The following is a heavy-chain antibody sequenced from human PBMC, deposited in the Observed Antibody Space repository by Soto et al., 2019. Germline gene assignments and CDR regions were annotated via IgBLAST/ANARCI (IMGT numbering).Heavy chain of an antibody. CDR1: GFTFISYA. CDR2: ISGSGGST. Sequence: EVQLLESGGGLVQPGGSLRLYCAASGFTFISYAMSWVRQAPGKGLEWVSAISGSGGSTYYADSVTGRFTISRDNSKNTLYLQMNSLRAEDTAVYYCAKDGDGDSRAFDIWGQGTMVTVSS. V-gene: IGHV3-23*01. D-gene: IGHD4-17*01. J-gene: IGHJ3*02. CDR3: AKDGDGDSRAFDI.